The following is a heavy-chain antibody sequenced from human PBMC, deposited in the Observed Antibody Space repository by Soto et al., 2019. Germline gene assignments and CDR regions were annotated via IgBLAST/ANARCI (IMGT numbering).Heavy chain of an antibody. CDR3: AKDLRQRPVPNYYDSSGYYS. Sequence: GGSLRLSCAASGFTFSSYAMSWVRQAPGKGLEWVSAISGSGGSTYYADSVRGRFTISRDNSKNTLYLQMNSLRTEDTAVYYCAKDLRQRPVPNYYDSSGYYSWGQGTLVTVSS. D-gene: IGHD3-22*01. CDR1: GFTFSSYA. V-gene: IGHV3-23*01. J-gene: IGHJ4*02. CDR2: ISGSGGST.